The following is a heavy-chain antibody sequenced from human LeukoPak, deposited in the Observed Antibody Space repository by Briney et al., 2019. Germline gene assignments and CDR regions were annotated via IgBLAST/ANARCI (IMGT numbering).Heavy chain of an antibody. Sequence: GGSLRLSCAASGFTFSNAWMSWVRQAPGKGLEWVGRIKSKTDGGTTDYAAPVKGRFTISRDDSKNTLYLQMNSLKTEGTAVYYCTKDFIWISLYLDYWAQGTLVTGS. V-gene: IGHV3-15*01. CDR3: TKDFIWISLYLDY. D-gene: IGHD2-2*03. J-gene: IGHJ4*02. CDR1: GFTFSNAW. CDR2: IKSKTDGGTT.